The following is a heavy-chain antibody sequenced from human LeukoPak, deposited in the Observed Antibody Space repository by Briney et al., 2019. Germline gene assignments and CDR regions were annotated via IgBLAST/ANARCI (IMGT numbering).Heavy chain of an antibody. J-gene: IGHJ4*02. CDR2: ISAYNGNT. Sequence: GASVKVSCKASGYTFTSYYMHWVRQAPGQGLEWMGWISAYNGNTNYAQRLQGRVTMTTDTSTSTAYMELRSLRSDDTAVYYCARDFGRDYNGSGSYYPDRHFDYWGQGTLVTVSS. CDR1: GYTFTSYY. D-gene: IGHD3-10*01. CDR3: ARDFGRDYNGSGSYYPDRHFDY. V-gene: IGHV1-18*04.